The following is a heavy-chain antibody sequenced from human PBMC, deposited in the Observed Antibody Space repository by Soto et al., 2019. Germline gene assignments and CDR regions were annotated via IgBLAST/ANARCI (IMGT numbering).Heavy chain of an antibody. Sequence: SQTLSLTCAISGDSVSSNSAAWNWIRQSPSRGLEWLGRAYYRSKWYNDYAVPVKSRITINPDTTKNQISLQVNSVAPEDTAVYYCARESDGTYYSDFWGQGTMVTVSS. J-gene: IGHJ4*02. CDR1: GDSVSSNSAA. V-gene: IGHV6-1*01. D-gene: IGHD6-13*01. CDR2: AYYRSKWYN. CDR3: ARESDGTYYSDF.